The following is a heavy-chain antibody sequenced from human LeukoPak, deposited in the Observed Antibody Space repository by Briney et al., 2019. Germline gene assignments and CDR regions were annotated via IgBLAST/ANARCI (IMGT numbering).Heavy chain of an antibody. CDR2: ISGSGGST. CDR1: GLTFSSYA. Sequence: GGSLRLSCAASGLTFSSYAMSWVRQAPGKGLEWVSAISGSGGSTYYADSVKGRFTISRDNSKNTLYLQMNSLRAEDTAVYYCAKDLRYYYDSSGHPYFDYWGQGTLVTVSS. CDR3: AKDLRYYYDSSGHPYFDY. D-gene: IGHD3-22*01. J-gene: IGHJ4*02. V-gene: IGHV3-23*01.